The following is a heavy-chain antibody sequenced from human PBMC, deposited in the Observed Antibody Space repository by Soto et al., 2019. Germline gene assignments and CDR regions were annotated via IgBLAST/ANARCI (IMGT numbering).Heavy chain of an antibody. D-gene: IGHD6-19*01. J-gene: IGHJ5*02. CDR1: GGSFSGYY. V-gene: IGHV4-34*01. Sequence: PSETLSLTCAVYGGSFSGYYWSWIRQPPGKGLEWIVEINHSGSTNYNPSLKSRVTISVDTSKNQFSLKLSSVTAADTAVYYCARGRGSGWDVSNWFDPWGQGTLVTVSS. CDR3: ARGRGSGWDVSNWFDP. CDR2: INHSGST.